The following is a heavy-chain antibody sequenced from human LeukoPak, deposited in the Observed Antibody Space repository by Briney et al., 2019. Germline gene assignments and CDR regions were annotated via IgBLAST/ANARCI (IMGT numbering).Heavy chain of an antibody. CDR2: IHSSGST. CDR3: ARDNDFFDY. V-gene: IGHV4-4*07. Sequence: PSETLSLTCSVSGGSINTYYWSCIRQPAGKGLEWIGRIHSSGSTHYNPSLKSRVTMSLDTSKNQFSLKLTSVTAADTAVYYCARDNDFFDYWGQGTPVTVSS. CDR1: GGSINTYY. J-gene: IGHJ4*02.